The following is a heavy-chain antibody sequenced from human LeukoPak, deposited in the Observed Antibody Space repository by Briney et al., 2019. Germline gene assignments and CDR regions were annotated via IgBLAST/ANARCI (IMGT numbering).Heavy chain of an antibody. CDR1: GFTLSSNY. CDR2: IYSGGST. CDR3: ASLVIAAAGTDGGDY. V-gene: IGHV3-66*01. D-gene: IGHD6-13*01. J-gene: IGHJ4*02. Sequence: GGSLRLSCAASGFTLSSNYMSWVRQAPGKGLEWVSVIYSGGSTYYPDSVKGRFTLSRDKSKNTLYLQMNSLRAEDTAVYECASLVIAAAGTDGGDYWGQGTLGTVSS.